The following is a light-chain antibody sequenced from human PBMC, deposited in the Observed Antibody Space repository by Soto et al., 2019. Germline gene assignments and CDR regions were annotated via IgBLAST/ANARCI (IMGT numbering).Light chain of an antibody. CDR2: GAS. V-gene: IGKV3-15*01. J-gene: IGKJ4*01. CDR1: QSVNSN. Sequence: EIVMTQSPATLSVFPGESGTLSCRASQSVNSNLAWYQQKAGQAPRLLIYGASTRATGIPARFSGSGSGTEFTLTITSLQSEDFAVYYCQQYDNWPLTFGGGTKVEIK. CDR3: QQYDNWPLT.